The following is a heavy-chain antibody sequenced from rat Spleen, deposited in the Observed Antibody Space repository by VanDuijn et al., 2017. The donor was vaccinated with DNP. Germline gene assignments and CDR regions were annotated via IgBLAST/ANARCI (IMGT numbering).Heavy chain of an antibody. CDR3: ARHGPRNPGAMDA. J-gene: IGHJ4*01. CDR2: ISYDGSTT. Sequence: EVQLVESGGGLVQPGRSLKLSCAASGFTFSDYYMAWVRQAPTKGLEWVASISYDGSTTYYRDSVKGRFTISRDNAKSTLYLQMDSLRSEDTATYYCARHGPRNPGAMDAWGQGTSVTVSS. D-gene: IGHD1-1*01. CDR1: GFTFSDYY. V-gene: IGHV5-7*01.